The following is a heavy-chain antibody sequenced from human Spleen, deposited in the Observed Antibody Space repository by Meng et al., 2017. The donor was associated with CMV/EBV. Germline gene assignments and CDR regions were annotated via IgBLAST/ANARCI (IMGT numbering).Heavy chain of an antibody. CDR1: GYTFIDYY. Sequence: ASVKVPCKASGYTFIDYYIHWVRQAPGQGLEWMGWINPDSGATKYAQRFQGRVTMTRDTSISTAYMELSRLRSDDTAVYYCARKEDIVVVPAAVDRDYWGQGTRVTVSS. J-gene: IGHJ4*02. CDR3: ARKEDIVVVPAAVDRDY. D-gene: IGHD2-2*01. V-gene: IGHV1-2*02. CDR2: INPDSGAT.